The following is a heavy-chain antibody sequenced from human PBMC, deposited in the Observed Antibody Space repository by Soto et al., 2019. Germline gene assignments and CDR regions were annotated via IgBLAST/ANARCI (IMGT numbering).Heavy chain of an antibody. D-gene: IGHD1-1*01. CDR3: AREGINIYNEYYFDS. V-gene: IGHV3-21*01. Sequence: WALRLSSSASVFTFSTYTMNWIRQAPGKGLEWVSSISGSGNYTHYADFLRGRFTISRDNAKTSLYLQMNSLRAEDTAVYYCAREGINIYNEYYFDSWGQGTVVTVSS. J-gene: IGHJ4*02. CDR2: ISGSGNYT. CDR1: VFTFSTYT.